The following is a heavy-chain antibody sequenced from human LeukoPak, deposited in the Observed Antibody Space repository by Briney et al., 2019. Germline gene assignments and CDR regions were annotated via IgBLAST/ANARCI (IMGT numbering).Heavy chain of an antibody. CDR2: IYPGDSDT. V-gene: IGHV5-51*01. J-gene: IGHJ6*02. CDR1: GYSFTSYW. Sequence: GESLKISCKGSGYSFTSYWIGWVRQMPGKDLEWMGIIYPGDSDTRYSPSFQGQVTISADKSISTAYLQWSSLKASDTAMYYCARSDTAMVTPYYYYGMDVWGQGTTVTVSS. D-gene: IGHD5-18*01. CDR3: ARSDTAMVTPYYYYGMDV.